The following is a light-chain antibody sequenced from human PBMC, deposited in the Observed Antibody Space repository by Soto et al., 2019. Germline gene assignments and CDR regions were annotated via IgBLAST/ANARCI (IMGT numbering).Light chain of an antibody. J-gene: IGKJ1*01. Sequence: DIQLTQSPSSLSASVGDRVTITCRASQGISNYLAWYQQKQGKVPKLLIYAASTLQSGVPSRFSGSGSGTDFTLTISRLQPEDVATYYCQKYNSDPRTFGQGTKVDIK. CDR3: QKYNSDPRT. CDR2: AAS. V-gene: IGKV1-27*01. CDR1: QGISNY.